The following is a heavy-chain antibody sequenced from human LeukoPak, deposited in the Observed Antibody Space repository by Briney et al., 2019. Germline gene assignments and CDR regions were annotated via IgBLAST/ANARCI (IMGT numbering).Heavy chain of an antibody. Sequence: SGPALVKPTQTLTLTCTFSGFSLTTSGVGVGWIRQPPGKALEWLALIYWDDNKLYNPSLKSRLTITKDTSKNQVVLTMTNMDPVDTATYYCAHYGDYRFMYYFDHWGQGTLVTVSS. CDR1: GFSLTTSGVG. CDR3: AHYGDYRFMYYFDH. J-gene: IGHJ4*02. CDR2: IYWDDNK. V-gene: IGHV2-5*02. D-gene: IGHD4-17*01.